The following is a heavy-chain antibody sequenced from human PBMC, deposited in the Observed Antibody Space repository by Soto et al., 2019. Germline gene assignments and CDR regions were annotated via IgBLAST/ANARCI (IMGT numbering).Heavy chain of an antibody. D-gene: IGHD3-10*01. CDR3: ARYMVRGVLTRNYDY. CDR1: GGSISSGGYY. J-gene: IGHJ4*02. V-gene: IGHV4-31*03. Sequence: QVQLQESGPGLVKPSQTLSLTCTVSGGSISSGGYYWSWIRQHPGKGLEWIGYIYYSGSTYYNPSLKRRVTISVDTSKNQCSLKLSSVTAADTAVYYCARYMVRGVLTRNYDYWGQGTLVTVSS. CDR2: IYYSGST.